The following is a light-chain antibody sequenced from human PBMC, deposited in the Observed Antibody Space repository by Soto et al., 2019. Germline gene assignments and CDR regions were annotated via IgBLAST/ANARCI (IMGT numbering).Light chain of an antibody. J-gene: IGKJ5*01. V-gene: IGKV3-11*01. CDR2: DAS. Sequence: EIVLTQSPATLSLSPGERATLSCRASQSVSSYLAWYRQKPGQAPRLLIYDASNRATGIPARFSGSGSGTDFTLTISSLEPKDFAVYYCQQRSSNWPPVTFGQGTRLEIK. CDR3: QQRSSNWPPVT. CDR1: QSVSSY.